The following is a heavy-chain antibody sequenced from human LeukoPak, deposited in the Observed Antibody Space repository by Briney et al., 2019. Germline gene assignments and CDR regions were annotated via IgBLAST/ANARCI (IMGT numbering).Heavy chain of an antibody. CDR2: IYSGGST. Sequence: GGSLRLSCAASGFTVSSNYMSWVRQAPGKGLEWVSVIYSGGSTYYADSVKGRFTISRRNSKNTLYLQMNSLRAEDTAVYYCAREGFGSIDAFDIWGQGTMVTVSS. J-gene: IGHJ3*02. V-gene: IGHV3-53*04. D-gene: IGHD3-10*01. CDR1: GFTVSSNY. CDR3: AREGFGSIDAFDI.